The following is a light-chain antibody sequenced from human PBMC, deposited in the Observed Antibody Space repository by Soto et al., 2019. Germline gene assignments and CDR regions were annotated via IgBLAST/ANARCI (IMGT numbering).Light chain of an antibody. Sequence: QSVRTQPPSASGSPGQSVTISCSGTSSDIGAYNYVSWYQQHPGKAPKLMIHEVSKRPSGVPDRFSGSKSGNTASLTVSGLQAEDEADYYCSSYAGSNDRWVFGGGTQLTVL. CDR2: EVS. J-gene: IGLJ3*02. CDR1: SSDIGAYNY. V-gene: IGLV2-8*01. CDR3: SSYAGSNDRWV.